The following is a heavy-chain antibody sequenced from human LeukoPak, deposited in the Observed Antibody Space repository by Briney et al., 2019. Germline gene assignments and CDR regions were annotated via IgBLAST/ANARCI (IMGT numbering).Heavy chain of an antibody. V-gene: IGHV3-53*01. CDR3: ARGEAVGYTVERLW. CDR2: IYGDGSS. J-gene: IGHJ4*02. D-gene: IGHD5/OR15-5a*01. Sequence: GGSLRLSCAASGFTVSSNYMGWVRQAPGKGLKWVSVIYGDGSSYYADSVKGRFTISRDNSKNTLHLQMNSLRAEDTAVYYCARGEAVGYTVERLWWGQGTLVTASS. CDR1: GFTVSSNY.